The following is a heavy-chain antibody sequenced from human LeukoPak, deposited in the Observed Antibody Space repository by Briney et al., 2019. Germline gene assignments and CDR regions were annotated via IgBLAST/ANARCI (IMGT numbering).Heavy chain of an antibody. D-gene: IGHD3-22*01. CDR1: GFTFSSYS. Sequence: PGGSLRLSCAASGFTFSSYSMNWGRQAPGKGLEWVSYISSSSSTIYYADSVKDRFTISRDNAKNSLYLQMNSLRDEDTAVYYCARDLRYDSSGYPDYWGQGTLVTVSS. V-gene: IGHV3-48*02. J-gene: IGHJ4*02. CDR3: ARDLRYDSSGYPDY. CDR2: ISSSSSTI.